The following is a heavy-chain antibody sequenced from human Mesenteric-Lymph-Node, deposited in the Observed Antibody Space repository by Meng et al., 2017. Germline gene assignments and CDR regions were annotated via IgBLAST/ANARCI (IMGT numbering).Heavy chain of an antibody. D-gene: IGHD3-22*01. CDR2: IYYSGST. J-gene: IGHJ3*02. V-gene: IGHV4-39*07. CDR1: GGSISSSSYY. Sequence: SETLSLTCTVSGGSISSSSYYWGWIRQPPGKGLEWIGSIYYSGSTYYNPSLKSRVTISVDTSKNQFSLKLSSVTAADTAVYYCARARVVITRGVAFDIWGQGTMVTVSS. CDR3: ARARVVITRGVAFDI.